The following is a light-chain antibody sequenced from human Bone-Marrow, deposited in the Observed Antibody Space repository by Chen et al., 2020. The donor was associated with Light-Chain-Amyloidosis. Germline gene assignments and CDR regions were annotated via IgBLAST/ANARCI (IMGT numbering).Light chain of an antibody. V-gene: IGLV1-40*01. Sequence: QSVLTQPPSVSGAPGQRVTLSCTGSSSNIWAPYDVLWYQQLPGAAPKLLIYGTMNRPSRVPDRFSGSKSGTSASLAITGLQAEDEADYYCQSYDNSLSGWVFGGGTKLTVL. CDR2: GTM. CDR3: QSYDNSLSGWV. CDR1: SSNIWAPYD. J-gene: IGLJ3*02.